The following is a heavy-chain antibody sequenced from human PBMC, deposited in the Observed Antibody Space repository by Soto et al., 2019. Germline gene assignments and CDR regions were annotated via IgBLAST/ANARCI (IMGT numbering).Heavy chain of an antibody. D-gene: IGHD3-22*01. CDR2: VNPNSGGT. CDR3: ARTGPHSSGYYWPGGHYYYGMDV. V-gene: IGHV1-2*04. CDR1: GYTFTDYF. J-gene: IGHJ6*02. Sequence: GASVKVSCKASGYTFTDYFLHWVRQAPGQGLEWMGWVNPNSGGTSYAQKFQGWVTMTRDTSISTAYMELSRLRSEDTAVYYCARTGPHSSGYYWPGGHYYYGMDVWGQGTTVTVSS.